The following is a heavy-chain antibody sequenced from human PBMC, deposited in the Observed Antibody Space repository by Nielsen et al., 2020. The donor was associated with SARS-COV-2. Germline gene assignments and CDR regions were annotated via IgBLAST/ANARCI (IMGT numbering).Heavy chain of an antibody. Sequence: GGSLRLSCAASGFTFSSYWMSWVRQAPGKGLEWVANIKQDGSEKYYVDSVKGRFTISRDNAKNSLYLQMNSLRAEDTAVYYCAREGYGDSTYYYYYYGMYVWGQGTTVTVSS. CDR3: AREGYGDSTYYYYYYGMYV. J-gene: IGHJ6*02. V-gene: IGHV3-7*01. D-gene: IGHD4-17*01. CDR2: IKQDGSEK. CDR1: GFTFSSYW.